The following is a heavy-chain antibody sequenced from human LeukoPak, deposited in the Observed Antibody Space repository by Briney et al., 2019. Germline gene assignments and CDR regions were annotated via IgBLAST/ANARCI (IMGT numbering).Heavy chain of an antibody. Sequence: PGGSLRLSCAASGFTFSSCWMSWVRQAPGKGLEWVANIKQDGSEKYYVDSVKGRFTISRDNAKNSLYLQMNSLRAEDTAVYYCARVQGYYYDSSGYFDPWGQGTLVTVSS. CDR3: ARVQGYYYDSSGYFDP. V-gene: IGHV3-7*01. D-gene: IGHD3-22*01. CDR2: IKQDGSEK. CDR1: GFTFSSCW. J-gene: IGHJ5*02.